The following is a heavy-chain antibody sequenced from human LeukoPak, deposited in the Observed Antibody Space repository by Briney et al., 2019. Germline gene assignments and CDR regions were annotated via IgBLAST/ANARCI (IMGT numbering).Heavy chain of an antibody. CDR3: ARDSPTYSSGWYGMDV. CDR1: GGSFSGYY. D-gene: IGHD6-19*01. J-gene: IGHJ6*02. V-gene: IGHV4-34*01. CDR2: INHSGST. Sequence: SETLSLTCAVYGGSFSGYYWSWIRQPPGKGLEWIGEINHSGSTNYNPSLKSRVTISVDTSKNQFSLKLSSVTAADTAVYYCARDSPTYSSGWYGMDVWGQGTTVTVSS.